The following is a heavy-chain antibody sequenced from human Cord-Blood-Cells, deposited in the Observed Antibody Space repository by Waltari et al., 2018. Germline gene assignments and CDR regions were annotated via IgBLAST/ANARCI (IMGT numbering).Heavy chain of an antibody. Sequence: QVQLVQSGAEVKKPGASVKVSCKASGYTFTGYYMHWVRQAPGQGLEWMGGINPNSGGTTYEQKFQGRVTMTRDTSISTAYMELSRLRSDDTAVYYCARFFTGCSSTSCYYNAFDIWGQGTMVTVSS. CDR3: ARFFTGCSSTSCYYNAFDI. CDR1: GYTFTGYY. J-gene: IGHJ3*02. CDR2: INPNSGGT. D-gene: IGHD2-2*01. V-gene: IGHV1-2*02.